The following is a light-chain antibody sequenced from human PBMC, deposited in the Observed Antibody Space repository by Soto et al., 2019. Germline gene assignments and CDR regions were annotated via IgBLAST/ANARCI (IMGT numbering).Light chain of an antibody. CDR1: QSVRSN. CDR2: AAS. J-gene: IGKJ3*01. Sequence: EVVMTQSPATLSVSPGERATLSCRASQSVRSNLAWYQQIPGQAPRLLIYAASTRATGIPARFSGSGSGTEFTLPIRSLESEDFAVYYWQQYYDLPTFRPWTKVDNK. V-gene: IGKV3-15*01. CDR3: QQYYDLPT.